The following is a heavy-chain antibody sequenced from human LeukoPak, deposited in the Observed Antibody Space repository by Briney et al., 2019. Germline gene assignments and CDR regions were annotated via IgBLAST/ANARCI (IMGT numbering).Heavy chain of an antibody. Sequence: KPSETLSLTCAVYGGSFSGYYWSWIRQPPGKGLEWIGEINHSGSTNYNPSLKSRVTISVDTSKTQFSLELSSVTAADTAVYYCWRAPDYWGQGTLVTVPS. CDR1: GGSFSGYY. V-gene: IGHV4-34*01. CDR2: INHSGST. CDR3: WRAPDY. J-gene: IGHJ4*02.